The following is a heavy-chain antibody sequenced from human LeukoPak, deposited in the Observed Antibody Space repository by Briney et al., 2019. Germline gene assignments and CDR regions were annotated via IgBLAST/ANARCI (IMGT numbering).Heavy chain of an antibody. J-gene: IGHJ4*02. V-gene: IGHV1-69*04. CDR1: GGTFSSYA. Sequence: GASVKVSCKASGGTFSSYAISWVRQAPGQGLEWMGRIIPILGIANYAQKFQGRVTITADKSTSTAYMELSSLRSEDTAVYYCARAQIENIAVVTAHDYWGQGTLVTVSS. D-gene: IGHD2-21*02. CDR2: IIPILGIA. CDR3: ARAQIENIAVVTAHDY.